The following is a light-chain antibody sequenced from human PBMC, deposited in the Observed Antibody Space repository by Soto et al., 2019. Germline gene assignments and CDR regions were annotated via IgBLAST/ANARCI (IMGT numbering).Light chain of an antibody. CDR1: SSNIGAGFD. V-gene: IGLV1-40*01. J-gene: IGLJ1*01. CDR2: GNN. Sequence: QSVLPQPPSVSGAPGQRVTISCTGSSSNIGAGFDVHWYQQLPGTAPKLLIYGNNNRPSGVPDRFSGSKSGTSASLAITGLQAGDEADYYCQSFDTSLSGYVFGTGTQLTVL. CDR3: QSFDTSLSGYV.